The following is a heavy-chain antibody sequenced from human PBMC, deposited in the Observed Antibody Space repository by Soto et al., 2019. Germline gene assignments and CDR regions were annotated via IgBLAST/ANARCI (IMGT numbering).Heavy chain of an antibody. Sequence: QVQLVQSGAEVKKPGSSVKVSCKASGGTFSSYAISWVRQAPGQGLEWMGGIIPIFGTANYAQKFQGRVTITADESTSTAYMELSSVRSEDTAVYYCARGVWGRDFWSGYCDYWGQGTLVTVSS. CDR1: GGTFSSYA. CDR3: ARGVWGRDFWSGYCDY. D-gene: IGHD3-3*01. CDR2: IIPIFGTA. V-gene: IGHV1-69*01. J-gene: IGHJ4*02.